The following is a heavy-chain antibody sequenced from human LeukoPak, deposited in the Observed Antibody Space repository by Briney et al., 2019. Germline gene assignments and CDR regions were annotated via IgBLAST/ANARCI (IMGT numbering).Heavy chain of an antibody. V-gene: IGHV4-59*01. CDR2: IYYSGST. Sequence: SETLSLTCTVSGGSISSYYWSWIRQPPGKGLEWIGYIYYSGSTNYNPSLKSRVTISVDTSKNQFSLKLGSVTAADTAVYYCARTTYYYDSSGYYYGVGFDYWGQGTLVTVSS. CDR3: ARTTYYYDSSGYYYGVGFDY. D-gene: IGHD3-22*01. CDR1: GGSISSYY. J-gene: IGHJ4*02.